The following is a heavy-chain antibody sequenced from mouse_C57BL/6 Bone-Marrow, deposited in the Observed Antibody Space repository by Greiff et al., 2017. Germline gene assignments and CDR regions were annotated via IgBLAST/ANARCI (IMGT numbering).Heavy chain of an antibody. J-gene: IGHJ2*01. CDR3: ARRDYGSFYYFDY. Sequence: VQLVESGPELVKPGASVKISCKASGYAFSSSWMNWVKQRPGKGLEWIGRIYPGDGDTNYNGKFKGKATLTADKSSNTAYMQLSSLTSEDSAVYFCARRDYGSFYYFDYWGQGTTLTVSS. V-gene: IGHV1-82*01. CDR1: GYAFSSSW. CDR2: IYPGDGDT. D-gene: IGHD1-1*01.